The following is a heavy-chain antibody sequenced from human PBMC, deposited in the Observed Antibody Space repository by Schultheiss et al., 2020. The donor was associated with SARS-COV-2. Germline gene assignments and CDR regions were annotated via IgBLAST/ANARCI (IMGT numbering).Heavy chain of an antibody. Sequence: GGSLRLSCSASGFTFSSYAMHWVRQAPGEGLEYVSAISSNGGSTYCADSVKGRFTISRDNSKNTLYLQMNSLRAEDTAVYYCAKDMGYSYGCFDYWGQGTLVTVSS. J-gene: IGHJ4*02. D-gene: IGHD5-18*01. CDR2: ISSNGGST. CDR1: GFTFSSYA. V-gene: IGHV3-64*04. CDR3: AKDMGYSYGCFDY.